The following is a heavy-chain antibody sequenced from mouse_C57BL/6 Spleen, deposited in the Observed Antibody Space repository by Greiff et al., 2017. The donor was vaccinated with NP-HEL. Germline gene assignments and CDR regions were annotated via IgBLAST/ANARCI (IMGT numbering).Heavy chain of an antibody. CDR3: VIHSYITAMDY. CDR1: GFTFSDYG. J-gene: IGHJ4*01. D-gene: IGHD1-3*01. CDR2: ISSGSSTI. V-gene: IGHV5-17*01. Sequence: EVQLVESGGGLVKPGGSLKLSCAASGFTFSDYGMHWVRQAPEKGLEWVAYISSGSSTIYYADTVKGRFTISRANAKNTLFLQLTSLRSEDTAMYYSVIHSYITAMDYWGQKASHTASS.